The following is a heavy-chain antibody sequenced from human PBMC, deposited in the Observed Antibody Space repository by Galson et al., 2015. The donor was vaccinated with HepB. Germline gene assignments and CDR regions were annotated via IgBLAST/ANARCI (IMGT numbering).Heavy chain of an antibody. J-gene: IGHJ5*02. Sequence: QSGAEVKKPVESLTISCKGSGYRFTDYWIGCVRQMPGKGLEWMGIIYPGDSDTRYSPSFQGQVTISADKSITTAYLQWSSLKASDTAIYYCARQGRRGYNWFDPWGQGTLVTVSS. CDR3: ARQGRRGYNWFDP. CDR2: IYPGDSDT. V-gene: IGHV5-51*01. CDR1: GYRFTDYW. D-gene: IGHD3-10*01.